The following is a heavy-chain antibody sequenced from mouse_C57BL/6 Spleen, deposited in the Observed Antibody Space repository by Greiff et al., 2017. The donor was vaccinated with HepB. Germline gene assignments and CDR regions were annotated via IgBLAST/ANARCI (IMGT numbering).Heavy chain of an antibody. Sequence: VKLQQSGSELVKPGASVKISCKASGYAFSSSWMNWVKQRPGKGLEWIGRIYPGDGDTNYNGKFKGKATLTADKSSSTAYMQLSSLTSEDSAVYFCARRYYDYDGYFDVWGTGTTVTVSS. D-gene: IGHD2-4*01. CDR3: ARRYYDYDGYFDV. V-gene: IGHV1-82*01. J-gene: IGHJ1*03. CDR2: IYPGDGDT. CDR1: GYAFSSSW.